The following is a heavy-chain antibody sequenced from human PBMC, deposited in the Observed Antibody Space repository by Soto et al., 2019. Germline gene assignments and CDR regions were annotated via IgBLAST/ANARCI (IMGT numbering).Heavy chain of an antibody. D-gene: IGHD1-26*01. CDR2: ISGSGSST. CDR1: GFTFSSYA. V-gene: IGHV3-23*01. J-gene: IGHJ4*02. Sequence: PGGSLRLPCEASGFTFSSYAMSWVRQAPGKGLEWVSAISGSGSSTYYADSVKGRFTISRDNSKNTLYLQMNSLRADDTAVYYCAKVGSGSYIWYFDYWGQGTLVTSPQ. CDR3: AKVGSGSYIWYFDY.